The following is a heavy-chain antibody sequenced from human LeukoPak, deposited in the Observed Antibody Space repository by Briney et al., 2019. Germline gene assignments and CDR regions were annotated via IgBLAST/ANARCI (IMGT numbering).Heavy chain of an antibody. CDR3: ARDGNWVLVTY. J-gene: IGHJ4*02. CDR1: GFTFSSYG. Sequence: PGGSLRLSCAASGFTFSSYGMHWVRQAPGKGLEWVAVIWYDGSNKYYADSVKGRFTISRDNSKNTLYLQMNSLRAEDTAVYYCARDGNWVLVTYWGQGTLVTVSS. CDR2: IWYDGSNK. V-gene: IGHV3-33*01. D-gene: IGHD2-8*02.